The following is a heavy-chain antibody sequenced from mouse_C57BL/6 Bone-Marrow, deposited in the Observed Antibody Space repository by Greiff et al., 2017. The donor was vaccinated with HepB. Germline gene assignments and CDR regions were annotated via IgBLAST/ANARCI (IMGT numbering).Heavy chain of an antibody. J-gene: IGHJ2*01. D-gene: IGHD1-1*01. CDR2: ISYSGST. CDR3: ARSLYYGSPLFDY. V-gene: IGHV3-8*01. CDR1: GYSITSDY. Sequence: EVKVVESGPGLAKPSQTLSLTCSVTGYSITSDYWNWIRKFPGNKLEYMGYISYSGSTYYNPSLKSRISITRDTSKTQYYLQLNSVTTEDTATYYCARSLYYGSPLFDYWGQGTTLTVSS.